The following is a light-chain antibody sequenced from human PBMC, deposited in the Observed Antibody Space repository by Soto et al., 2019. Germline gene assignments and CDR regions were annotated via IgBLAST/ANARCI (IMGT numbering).Light chain of an antibody. CDR3: CSYAGGPYV. CDR2: DVS. J-gene: IGLJ1*01. Sequence: QSALTQPRSVSASPGQSVAISCTGTSSDVGGYNYVSWYQQHPGKAPKLMIYDVSKRPSGVPDRFSGSKSGNTASLTISGLQAEDEAGYYCCSYAGGPYVFGTGTKVTVL. CDR1: SSDVGGYNY. V-gene: IGLV2-11*01.